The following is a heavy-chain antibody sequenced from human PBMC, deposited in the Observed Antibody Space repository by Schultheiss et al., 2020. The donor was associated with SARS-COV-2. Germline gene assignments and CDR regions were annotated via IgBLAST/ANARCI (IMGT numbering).Heavy chain of an antibody. CDR3: ARGDCSSTSCYTPGYYYYGMDV. V-gene: IGHV1-2*02. CDR2: INPNSGGT. CDR1: GGTFSSYA. J-gene: IGHJ6*02. Sequence: GESLKVSCKASGGTFSSYAISWVRQAPGQGLEWMGWINPNSGGTNYAQKFQGRVTMTRDTSISTAYMELSRLRSDDTAVYYCARGDCSSTSCYTPGYYYYGMDVWGQGTTVTVSS. D-gene: IGHD2-2*02.